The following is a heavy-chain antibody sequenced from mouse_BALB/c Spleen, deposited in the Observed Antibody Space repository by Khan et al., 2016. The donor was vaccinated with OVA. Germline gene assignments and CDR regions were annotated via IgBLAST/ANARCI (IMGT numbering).Heavy chain of an antibody. D-gene: IGHD4-1*01. V-gene: IGHV5-6*01. J-gene: IGHJ3*01. CDR2: ISSDGDYT. CDR3: ATHLTGSFAY. CDR1: GFTFSPYS. Sequence: EVELVESGGDLVKSGGSLKLSCAASGFTFSPYSMSWVRQTPDKRLEWVATISSDGDYTYYQDSVKGRFTLSRDNAKNTLYLQMSSLNSEDTAIYYCATHLTGSFAYWGQGTLVTVSA.